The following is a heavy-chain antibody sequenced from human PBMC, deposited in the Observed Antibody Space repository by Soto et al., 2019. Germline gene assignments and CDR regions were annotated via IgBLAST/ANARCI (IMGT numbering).Heavy chain of an antibody. J-gene: IGHJ4*02. CDR2: IIPMLGIA. CDR3: ANRGYSYGFVIY. D-gene: IGHD5-18*01. V-gene: IGHV1-69*02. Sequence: QVQLVQSGAGVKKPGSSVKVSCKASGGTFSSYTFSWVRQAPGQGLEWMGRIIPMLGIANYAQKFQGRVTITADKSTSTAYMELSSLRSEDTAVYYCANRGYSYGFVIYWGQGTLDTVSS. CDR1: GGTFSSYT.